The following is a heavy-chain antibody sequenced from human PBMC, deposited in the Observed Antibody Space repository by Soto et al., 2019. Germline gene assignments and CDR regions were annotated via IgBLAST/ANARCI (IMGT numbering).Heavy chain of an antibody. Sequence: VSGPTLVNPTETLTLTCTVSGFSLSNARMGVSWIRQPPGKALEWLAHIFSNDEKSYSTSLKSRLTISKDTSKSQVVLTMTNMDPVDTATYYCARMETYYYGSGSYPTAYLFDYWGQGTLVTVSS. V-gene: IGHV2-26*01. CDR3: ARMETYYYGSGSYPTAYLFDY. D-gene: IGHD3-10*01. CDR2: IFSNDEK. CDR1: GFSLSNARMG. J-gene: IGHJ4*02.